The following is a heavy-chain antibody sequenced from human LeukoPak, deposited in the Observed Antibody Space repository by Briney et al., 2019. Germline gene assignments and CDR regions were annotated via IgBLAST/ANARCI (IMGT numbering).Heavy chain of an antibody. CDR2: IYHSGST. CDR3: ASPNVDTTQY. Sequence: SGTLSLTCAVSGGSISSSNWWNWVRQPPGKGLEWIGEIYHSGSTYYNPSLKSRVTISVDTSRNHFSLKLSSVTAADTAVYYCASPNVDTTQYWGQGTLVTVSS. CDR1: GGSISSSNW. D-gene: IGHD5-18*01. J-gene: IGHJ4*02. V-gene: IGHV4-4*02.